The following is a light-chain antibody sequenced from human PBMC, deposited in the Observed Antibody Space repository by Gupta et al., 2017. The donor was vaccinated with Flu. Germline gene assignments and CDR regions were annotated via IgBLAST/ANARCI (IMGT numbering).Light chain of an antibody. J-gene: IGKJ1*01. Sequence: PATLSVSPGERATLPCRASQSVSSNLAWYQQKPGQAPRLLIYSASTRATGIPARLSGSGSGTEFTLTISSLQSEDFAIYYCQQDNDWPRTFGQGTKVEIK. CDR3: QQDNDWPRT. CDR1: QSVSSN. V-gene: IGKV3-15*01. CDR2: SAS.